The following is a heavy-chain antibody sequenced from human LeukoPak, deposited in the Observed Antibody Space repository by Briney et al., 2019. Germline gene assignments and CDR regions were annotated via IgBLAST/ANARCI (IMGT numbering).Heavy chain of an antibody. D-gene: IGHD5-18*01. J-gene: IGHJ4*02. Sequence: ASVKVSCKASGYTFTTYGISWLRQAPGQGLEWMGWISKYNGDTNYAQKLQGRVTLTTDTSTSTVYMELSSLRSDDTAVYYCARRGSVDTPMSNWEWWYWGQGTLVTVSS. CDR1: GYTFTTYG. V-gene: IGHV1-18*01. CDR3: ARRGSVDTPMSNWEWWY. CDR2: ISKYNGDT.